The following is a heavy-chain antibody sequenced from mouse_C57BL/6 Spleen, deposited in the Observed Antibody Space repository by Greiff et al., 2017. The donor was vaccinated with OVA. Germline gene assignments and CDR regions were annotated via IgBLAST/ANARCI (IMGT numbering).Heavy chain of an antibody. Sequence: EVKLVESGGGLVKPGGSLKLSCAASGFTFSSYAMSWVRQTPEKRLEWVATISDGGSYTYYPDNVKGRFTISRDNAKNNLYLQMSHLKSEDTAMYYCARDGDYYGSRDYAMDYWGQGTSVTVSS. CDR1: GFTFSSYA. CDR2: ISDGGSYT. D-gene: IGHD1-1*01. V-gene: IGHV5-4*01. CDR3: ARDGDYYGSRDYAMDY. J-gene: IGHJ4*01.